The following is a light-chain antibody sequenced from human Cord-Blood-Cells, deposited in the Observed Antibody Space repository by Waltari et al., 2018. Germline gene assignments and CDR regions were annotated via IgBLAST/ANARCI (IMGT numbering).Light chain of an antibody. CDR2: DAS. CDR3: HQSSSLPLT. J-gene: IGKJ4*01. CDR1: QSVSSY. V-gene: IGKV3-11*01. Sequence: EIVLTQSPATLSLSPGERATLSCRASQSVSSYLAWYQQKPGQAPRLLIYDASNRATGIPARFSGSGSGTDFTLTINSLEAEDAATYYCHQSSSLPLTFGGGTKVEIK.